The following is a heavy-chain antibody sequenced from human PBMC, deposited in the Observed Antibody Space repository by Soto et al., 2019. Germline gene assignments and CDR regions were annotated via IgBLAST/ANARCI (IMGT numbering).Heavy chain of an antibody. D-gene: IGHD1-26*01. V-gene: IGHV2-5*01. CDR2: IYWNDDK. CDR3: AHSASVPCCYYFDY. CDR1: GFSLSTTGVA. Sequence: QITLKESGPTLVNPTQTLTLTCTFSGFSLSTTGVAVGWIRQPPGKALEWLALIYWNDDKRYSPSLKSRLTITTATSKNQVVLTMTNMDPVDTATYYCAHSASVPCCYYFDYWGQGTLVTVSS. J-gene: IGHJ4*02.